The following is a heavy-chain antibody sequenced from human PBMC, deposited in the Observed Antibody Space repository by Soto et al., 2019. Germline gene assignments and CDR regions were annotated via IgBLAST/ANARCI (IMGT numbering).Heavy chain of an antibody. D-gene: IGHD3-16*01. CDR2: IYYSGST. CDR1: GGSISSYY. CDR3: ARGVKLGGTAWFDP. J-gene: IGHJ5*02. V-gene: IGHV4-59*01. Sequence: SETLSLTCTVSGGSISSYYWSWIRQPPGKGLEWIGYIYYSGSTNYNPSLKSRVTISVDTSKNQFSLKLSSVTAADTAVYYCARGVKLGGTAWFDPWGQGTLVTVSS.